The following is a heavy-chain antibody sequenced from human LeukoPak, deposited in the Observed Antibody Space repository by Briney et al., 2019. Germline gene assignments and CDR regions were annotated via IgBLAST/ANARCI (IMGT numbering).Heavy chain of an antibody. V-gene: IGHV4-39*07. Sequence: SETLSLTCTVSGGSISSSSYYWGWVRQPPGKGLEWIGSMYYRGSTYYNPSLKSRVTISVDTSKNQFSLRLSSVTAADTAVYYCARDAGHQLSRRNYYAMDVWGQGTTVTVSS. J-gene: IGHJ6*02. CDR1: GGSISSSSYY. CDR3: ARDAGHQLSRRNYYAMDV. D-gene: IGHD1-1*01. CDR2: MYYRGST.